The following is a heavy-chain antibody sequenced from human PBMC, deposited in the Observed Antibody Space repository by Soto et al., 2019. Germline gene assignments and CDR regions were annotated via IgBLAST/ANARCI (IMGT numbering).Heavy chain of an antibody. CDR3: ARDRCSGGSCPYSLDY. D-gene: IGHD2-15*01. V-gene: IGHV4-31*03. CDR2: IYYSGST. Sequence: QVQLQESGPGLVKPSQTLSLTCTVSGGSISSGGYYWSWIRQHPGKGLEWIGYIYYSGSTYYNPSLKSRVTISVDTSKNEFSLKLSSVTAADTAVYYCARDRCSGGSCPYSLDYGGQGTLVTVSS. CDR1: GGSISSGGYY. J-gene: IGHJ4*02.